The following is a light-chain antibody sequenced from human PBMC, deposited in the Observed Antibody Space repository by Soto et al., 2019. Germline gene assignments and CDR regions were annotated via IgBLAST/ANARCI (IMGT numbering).Light chain of an antibody. Sequence: QSALTQPASVSGSPGQSITISCTGTSSDVGAYNYVSWYQQHPGKAPKLMIYEVTNRPSGVSNRFSASKSANTASLTISGLQADDEADYYCASYTSSSTWVFGGGTQLTVL. V-gene: IGLV2-14*01. CDR2: EVT. CDR1: SSDVGAYNY. CDR3: ASYTSSSTWV. J-gene: IGLJ3*02.